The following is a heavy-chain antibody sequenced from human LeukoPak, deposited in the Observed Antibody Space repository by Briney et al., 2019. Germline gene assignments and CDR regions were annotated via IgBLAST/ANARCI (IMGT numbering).Heavy chain of an antibody. CDR2: ISDSGVNT. V-gene: IGHV3-23*01. Sequence: GGSLRLSCAASGFTFSSYAMSWVRQAPGKGLDRASTISDSGVNTHYADSVKGRFTISRDNSRDTLFLQMNSLSVEDSAVYYCAKDVGPILFDYWSQGTLVTVSS. CDR1: GFTFSSYA. J-gene: IGHJ4*02. CDR3: AKDVGPILFDY. D-gene: IGHD1-26*01.